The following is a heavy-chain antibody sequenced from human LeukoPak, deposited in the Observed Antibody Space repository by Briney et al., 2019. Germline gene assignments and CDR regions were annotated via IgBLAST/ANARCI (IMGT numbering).Heavy chain of an antibody. CDR1: GYSISSGYY. J-gene: IGHJ4*02. CDR3: ARGGYYYGTYYFDY. D-gene: IGHD3-22*01. V-gene: IGHV4-38-2*02. Sequence: SETLSLTCTVSGYSISSGYYWGWIRQPPGKGLEWIGSIYHSGRTFYNPSLKSRVTISVDTSKNQFSLKLTSVTAADTAVYYCARGGYYYGTYYFDYWGQGTLVTVSS. CDR2: IYHSGRT.